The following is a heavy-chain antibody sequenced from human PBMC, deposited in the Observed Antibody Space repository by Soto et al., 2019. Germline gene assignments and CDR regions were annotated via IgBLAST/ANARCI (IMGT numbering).Heavy chain of an antibody. V-gene: IGHV4-59*01. J-gene: IGHJ5*02. D-gene: IGHD6-19*01. CDR2: IYYSGST. CDR3: ASTRGKWLTATNWFDP. Sequence: SETLSLTCTVSGGSISSYYWSWIRQPPGKGLEWIGYIYYSGSTNYNPSLKSRVTISVDTSKNQFSLKLSSVTAADTAVYYCASTRGKWLTATNWFDPWGQGTLVTVSS. CDR1: GGSISSYY.